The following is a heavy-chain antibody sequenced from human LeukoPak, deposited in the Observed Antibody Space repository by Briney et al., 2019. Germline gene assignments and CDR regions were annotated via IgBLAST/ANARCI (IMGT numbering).Heavy chain of an antibody. CDR1: GGTFSSYA. Sequence: ASAKVSCKASGGTFSSYAISWVRQAPGQGLEWMGGIIPIFGTANYAQKFQGRVTITADESTSTAYMELSSLRSEDTAVYYCARDVRGSCTSCSYNWFDPWGQGTLVTVSS. V-gene: IGHV1-69*13. CDR2: IIPIFGTA. D-gene: IGHD2-2*01. J-gene: IGHJ5*02. CDR3: ARDVRGSCTSCSYNWFDP.